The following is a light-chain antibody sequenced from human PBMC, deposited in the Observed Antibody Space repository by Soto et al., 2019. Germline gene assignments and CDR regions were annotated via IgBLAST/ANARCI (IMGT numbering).Light chain of an antibody. CDR3: HQYYTPPLT. Sequence: EIVMTQYPATLSVSPGERATLSCRASQTVRINLAWYQQKPGQPPRLLIYGASSRATGIPDRFSGSGSGTDFTLTISSLQAEDVAVYYCHQYYTPPLTFGGGTKVDIK. V-gene: IGKV3D-15*01. CDR1: QTVRIN. J-gene: IGKJ4*01. CDR2: GAS.